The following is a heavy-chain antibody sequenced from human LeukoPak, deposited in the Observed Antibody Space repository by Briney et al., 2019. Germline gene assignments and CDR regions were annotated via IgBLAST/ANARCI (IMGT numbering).Heavy chain of an antibody. CDR2: IKQDGSEK. V-gene: IGHV3-7*01. J-gene: IGHJ5*02. D-gene: IGHD6-19*01. CDR1: GFTFSSYW. Sequence: GGSLRLSCAAPGFTFSSYWMSWVRQAPGKELEWVANIKQDGSEKYYVDSVKGRFTISRDNTKNSLYLQMNRLRAEDTAVYYCARDGGGIAVAPNWFDPWGQGTLVTVSS. CDR3: ARDGGGIAVAPNWFDP.